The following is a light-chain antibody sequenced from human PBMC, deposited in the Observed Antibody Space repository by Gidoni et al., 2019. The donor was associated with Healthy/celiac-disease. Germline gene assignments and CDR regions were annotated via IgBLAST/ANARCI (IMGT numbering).Light chain of an antibody. Sequence: EIVLTQSPGTLSLSPGARATLSCRASQSVSSSYLAWYQQKPGQAPRLLIYGASSRATGIPDRFSGSGSGTDFTLTISRLEPEDFAVYYCQQYGSSPPWTFXQXTKVEIK. CDR2: GAS. V-gene: IGKV3-20*01. CDR3: QQYGSSPPWT. J-gene: IGKJ1*01. CDR1: QSVSSSY.